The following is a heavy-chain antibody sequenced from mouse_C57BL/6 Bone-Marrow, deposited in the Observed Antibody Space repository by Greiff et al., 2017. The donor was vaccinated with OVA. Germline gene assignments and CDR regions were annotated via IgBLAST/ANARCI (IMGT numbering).Heavy chain of an antibody. V-gene: IGHV1-64*01. CDR3: ARSDWVGAMDY. J-gene: IGHJ4*01. CDR1: GYTFTSYW. CDR2: IHPNSGST. Sequence: QVQLQQPGAELVKPGASVKLSCKASGYTFTSYWMHWVKQRPGQGLEWIGMIHPNSGSTNYNEKFKSKATLTVDKSSSTAYMHLSSLTSEDSAVYYCARSDWVGAMDYWGQGTSVTVSS. D-gene: IGHD4-1*01.